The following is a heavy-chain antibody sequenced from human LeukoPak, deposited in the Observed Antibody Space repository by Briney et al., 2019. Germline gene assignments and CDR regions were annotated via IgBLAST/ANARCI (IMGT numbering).Heavy chain of an antibody. CDR1: GGPISSSSYY. CDR2: IYYSGST. J-gene: IGHJ4*02. D-gene: IGHD3-10*01. Sequence: SETLSLTCTVSGGPISSSSYYWGWIRQPPGKGLEWIGSIYYSGSTYYNPSLKSRVTISVDTSKNQFSLKLSSVTAADTAVYYCAISVVYGSGSYYPDDYWGQGTLVTVSS. CDR3: AISVVYGSGSYYPDDY. V-gene: IGHV4-39*01.